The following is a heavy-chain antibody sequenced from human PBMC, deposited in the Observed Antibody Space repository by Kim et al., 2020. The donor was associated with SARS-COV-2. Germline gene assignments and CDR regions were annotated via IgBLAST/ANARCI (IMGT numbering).Heavy chain of an antibody. J-gene: IGHJ4*02. CDR1: GFTFDDYT. Sequence: GGSLRLSCVASGFTFDDYTMHWVRQVPGKGLEWVSLIRWDGANTKYADSVKGRFTISRDNSKNSVYLQINSLRTEDTALYYCAKDREKLGHGEFDYWGQGTLVTVSS. V-gene: IGHV3-43*01. D-gene: IGHD3-10*01. CDR3: AKDREKLGHGEFDY. CDR2: IRWDGANT.